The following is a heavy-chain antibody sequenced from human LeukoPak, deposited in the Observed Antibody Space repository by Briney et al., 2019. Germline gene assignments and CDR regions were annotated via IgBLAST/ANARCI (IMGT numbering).Heavy chain of an antibody. V-gene: IGHV3-21*01. Sequence: GGSLRLSCAASGFTFSSYSMNWVRQAPRKGLEWVSSISSSSSYIYYADSVKGRFTISRDNAKNSLYLQMNSLRAEDTAVYYCARDSGQQQLVLGYYGMDVWGQGTTVTVSS. CDR3: ARDSGQQQLVLGYYGMDV. CDR2: ISSSSSYI. CDR1: GFTFSSYS. J-gene: IGHJ6*02. D-gene: IGHD6-13*01.